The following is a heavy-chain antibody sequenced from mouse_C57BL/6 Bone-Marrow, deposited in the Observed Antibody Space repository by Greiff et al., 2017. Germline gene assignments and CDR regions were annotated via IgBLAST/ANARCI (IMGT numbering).Heavy chain of an antibody. CDR2: IYPGSGSI. J-gene: IGHJ1*03. V-gene: IGHV1-62-2*01. Sequence: QVQLQQSGAELVKPGASVKLSCKASGYTFTEYAIHWVKQRPGQGLEWIGWIYPGSGSIKYNEKFKDKATLTVDKSSSTVYMELNRLTSEDSAVYFCARHEIYGTRYVDVWGKGTTVTVSS. CDR1: GYTFTEYA. D-gene: IGHD2-1*01. CDR3: ARHEIYGTRYVDV.